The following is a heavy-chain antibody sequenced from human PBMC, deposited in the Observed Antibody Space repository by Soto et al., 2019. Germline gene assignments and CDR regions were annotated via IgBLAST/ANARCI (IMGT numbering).Heavy chain of an antibody. J-gene: IGHJ4*02. V-gene: IGHV3-48*01. CDR1: GFTFSSYS. CDR3: ARVDCSSTSCYSYAFDS. Sequence: GGSLRLSCAASGFTFSSYSMNWVRQAPGKGLEWVSYISSSSSTIYYADSVKGRFTISRDNGKNSLYLQMNSLRAEDTAVYYCARVDCSSTSCYSYAFDSWGQGTLVTVSS. CDR2: ISSSSSTI. D-gene: IGHD2-2*01.